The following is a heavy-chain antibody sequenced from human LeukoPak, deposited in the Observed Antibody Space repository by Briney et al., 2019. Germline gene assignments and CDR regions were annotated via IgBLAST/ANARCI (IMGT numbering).Heavy chain of an antibody. CDR3: AKDRAEDTASGHDY. J-gene: IGHJ4*02. CDR1: GFTFNSYA. V-gene: IGHV3-23*01. D-gene: IGHD5-18*01. Sequence: QPGGSLRLSCAASGFTFNSYAMNWVRQAPGKGLEWVSAISGSGGITYYADSVKGRFTISRDNSKNTLYLQMNSLRAEDTAVYYCAKDRAEDTASGHDYWGQGTLVTVSS. CDR2: ISGSGGIT.